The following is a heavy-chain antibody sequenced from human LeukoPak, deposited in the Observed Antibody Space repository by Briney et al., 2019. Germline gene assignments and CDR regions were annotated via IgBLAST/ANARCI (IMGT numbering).Heavy chain of an antibody. CDR2: MSPDGSGK. CDR1: GFTFSTYW. J-gene: IGHJ4*02. V-gene: IGHV3-7*01. CDR3: VRDEKKRGGDY. Sequence: PGGSLRLSCAASGFTFSTYWMSWVRHSPGKGLEWVANMSPDGSGKYYADSVRGRFTISRDNAKNSFYLQMNSLRVEDTAVYYCVRDEKKRGGDYWGQGTLVTVST. D-gene: IGHD3-16*01.